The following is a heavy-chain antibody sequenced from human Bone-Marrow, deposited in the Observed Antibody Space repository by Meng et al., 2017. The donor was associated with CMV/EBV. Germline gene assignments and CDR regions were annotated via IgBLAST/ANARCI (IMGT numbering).Heavy chain of an antibody. J-gene: IGHJ4*02. V-gene: IGHV3-30-3*01. D-gene: IGHD3-3*01. CDR2: ISYDGSNK. CDR3: ARGRSVGYYSFYYFDF. Sequence: GESLKISCAASGFTFSSYAMHWVRQAPGKGLEWVAVISYDGSNKYYADSVKGRFTISRDNSKNTLYLQMNSLRAEDTAVYYCARGRSVGYYSFYYFDFWGQGTLVTVSS. CDR1: GFTFSSYA.